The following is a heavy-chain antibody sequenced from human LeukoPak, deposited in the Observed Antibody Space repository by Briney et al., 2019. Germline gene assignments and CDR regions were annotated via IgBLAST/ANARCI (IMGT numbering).Heavy chain of an antibody. CDR2: IYYSGST. J-gene: IGHJ6*02. Sequence: PPETLSLTCTVSGGSISSSSYYWGWIRQPPGKGLEWIGSIYYSGSTYYNPSLKSRVTISVDTSKNQFSLKLSSVTAADTAVYYCARSGWYSYYYYGMDVWGQGTTVTVSS. CDR1: GGSISSSSYY. V-gene: IGHV4-39*01. CDR3: ARSGWYSYYYYGMDV. D-gene: IGHD6-19*01.